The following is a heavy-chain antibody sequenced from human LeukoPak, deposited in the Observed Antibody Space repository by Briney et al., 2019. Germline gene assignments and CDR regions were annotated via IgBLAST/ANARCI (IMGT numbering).Heavy chain of an antibody. V-gene: IGHV4-39*07. Sequence: PSETLSLTCSVSGGSIRSLGYSWGWIRQPPGKGLEWIASMYYTGTTYYNPSLKSRVTMSVDTSKNQFSLNLTSVTAADTAVCYGARSVSAYAGRGWFDPWGQGTLVTVSS. CDR2: MYYTGTT. J-gene: IGHJ5*02. D-gene: IGHD5-12*01. CDR1: GGSIRSLGYS. CDR3: ARSVSAYAGRGWFDP.